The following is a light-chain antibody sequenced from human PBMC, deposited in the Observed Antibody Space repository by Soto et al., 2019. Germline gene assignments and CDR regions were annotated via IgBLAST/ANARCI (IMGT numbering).Light chain of an antibody. CDR1: QSVSSSY. Sequence: EIVLTQSPGTLSLSPGERATLSCRASQSVSSSYLAWYQQKPGQAPRLLIYDASSRATGIPDRFSGSGSGTDXTLTIXXXXPEXXAXXXXXXXGSSPLTFGGGTKVEIK. J-gene: IGKJ4*01. CDR2: DAS. V-gene: IGKV3-20*01. CDR3: XXXGSSPLT.